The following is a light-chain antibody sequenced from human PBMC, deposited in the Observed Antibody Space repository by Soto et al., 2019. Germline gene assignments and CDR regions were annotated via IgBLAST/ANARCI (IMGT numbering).Light chain of an antibody. CDR3: QQCGSSPS. Sequence: EIVLTQSPGTLSLSPGERATISCRASQSVSSSYLAWYQQKPGQAPRLLIYDTSSRATGIPDRFSGSGSGTDFTLAISRLEPEDFAVYYCQQCGSSPSFGQGTKVDIK. V-gene: IGKV3-20*01. J-gene: IGKJ1*01. CDR2: DTS. CDR1: QSVSSSY.